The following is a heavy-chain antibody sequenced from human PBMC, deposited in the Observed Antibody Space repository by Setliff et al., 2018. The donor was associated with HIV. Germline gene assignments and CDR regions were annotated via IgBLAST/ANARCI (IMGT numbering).Heavy chain of an antibody. CDR2: SYPSDGRT. CDR1: GYTFTSYY. D-gene: IGHD5-12*01. CDR3: ARGKTWLRFLDY. V-gene: IGHV1-46*01. J-gene: IGHJ4*02. Sequence: GASVKVSCKASGYTFTSYYLHWLRQAPGQGLEWMGISYPSDGRTQYAQRFQGRVTMTTDTSTSTAYMELRSLRSDDTAVYYCARGKTWLRFLDYWGQGTLVTVSS.